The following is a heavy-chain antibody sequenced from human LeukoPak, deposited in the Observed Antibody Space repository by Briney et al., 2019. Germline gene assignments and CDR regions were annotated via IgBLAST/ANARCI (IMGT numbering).Heavy chain of an antibody. J-gene: IGHJ5*02. CDR2: INHSGST. CDR1: GGSFSGYY. Sequence: SQTLSLTCAVYGGSFSGYYWSWIRQPPGKGLEWIGEINHSGSTNYNPSLKSRVTISVDTSKNQFSLKLSSVTAADTAVYYCARGRRNWFDPWGQGTLVTVSS. CDR3: ARGRRNWFDP. V-gene: IGHV4-34*01.